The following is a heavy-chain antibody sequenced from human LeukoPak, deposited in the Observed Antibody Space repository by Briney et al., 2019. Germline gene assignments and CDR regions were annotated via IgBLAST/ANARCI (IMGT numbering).Heavy chain of an antibody. J-gene: IGHJ4*02. CDR3: ARETLEHLFDY. CDR2: IIPILGIA. D-gene: IGHD1/OR15-1a*01. CDR1: GGTFSSYT. Sequence: APVKVSYKASGGTFSSYTISWVRQAPGQGLEWMGRIIPILGIANYAQKFQGRVTITADKSTSTAYMELSSLRSEDTAVYYCARETLEHLFDYWGQGTLVTVSS. V-gene: IGHV1-69*04.